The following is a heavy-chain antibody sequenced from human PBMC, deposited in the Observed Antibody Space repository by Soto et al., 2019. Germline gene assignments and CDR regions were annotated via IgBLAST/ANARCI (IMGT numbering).Heavy chain of an antibody. J-gene: IGHJ4*02. V-gene: IGHV4-34*01. D-gene: IGHD3-10*01. CDR3: ARGVPYYGSGSYYDY. CDR2: INHSGST. Sequence: SETLSLTCAVYGGSFSGYYWSWIRQPPGKGLGWIGEINHSGSTNYNPSLKSRGTISVDTSKNQFSLKLSSVTAADTAVYYCARGVPYYGSGSYYDYWGQGTLVTSPQ. CDR1: GGSFSGYY.